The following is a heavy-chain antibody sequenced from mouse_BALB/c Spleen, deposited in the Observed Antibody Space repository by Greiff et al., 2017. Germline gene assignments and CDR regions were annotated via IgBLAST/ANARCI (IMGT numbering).Heavy chain of an antibody. CDR1: GFTFSDYY. V-gene: IGHV5-4*02. J-gene: IGHJ3*01. D-gene: IGHD2-14*01. CDR2: ISDGGSYT. CDR3: ARDGYDGGPWFAY. Sequence: EVQLVESGGGLVKPGGSLKLSCAASGFTFSDYYMYWVRQTPEKRLEWVATISDGGSYTYYPDSVKGRFTISRDNAKNNLYLQMSSLKSVDTAMYYCARDGYDGGPWFAYWGQGTLVTVSA.